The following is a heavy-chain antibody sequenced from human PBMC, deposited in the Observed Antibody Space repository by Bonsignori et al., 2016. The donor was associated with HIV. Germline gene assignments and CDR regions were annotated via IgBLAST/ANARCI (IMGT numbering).Heavy chain of an antibody. J-gene: IGHJ6*03. CDR3: ARGRGAYYDFWSGYYDYYYYYMDV. CDR2: IYYSGST. Sequence: WIRQPPGKGLEWIGSIYYSGSTYYNPSLKSRVTISVDTSKNQFSLKLSSVTAADTAVYYCARGRGAYYDFWSGYYDYYYYYMDVWGKGTTVTVSS. V-gene: IGHV4-39*07. D-gene: IGHD3-3*01.